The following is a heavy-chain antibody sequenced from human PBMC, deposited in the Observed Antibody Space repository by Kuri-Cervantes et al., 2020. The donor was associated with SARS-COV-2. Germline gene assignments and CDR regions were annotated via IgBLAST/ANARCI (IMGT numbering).Heavy chain of an antibody. Sequence: GGSLRLSCAASGFTFSSYAMSWVRQAPGRGLEWVSAIRGDGGGTYYADSVKGRFTVSRDNSKNTLYLQMTSLRAEDTAVYYCARGSVVWFGELLRPGMDVWGQGTTVTVSS. CDR3: ARGSVVWFGELLRPGMDV. J-gene: IGHJ6*02. CDR1: GFTFSSYA. D-gene: IGHD3-10*01. CDR2: IRGDGGGT. V-gene: IGHV3-23*01.